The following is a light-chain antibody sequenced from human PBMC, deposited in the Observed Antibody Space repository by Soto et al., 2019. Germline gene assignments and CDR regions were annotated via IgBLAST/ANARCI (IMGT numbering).Light chain of an antibody. J-gene: IGKJ4*01. CDR3: QWLSSYTLT. CDR2: GAS. V-gene: IGKV3-15*01. Sequence: IVMAQSPATLSVSRGERATLSCRASQSVSSNLAWYQQKPGQAPRLLIYGASTRATGIPARFSGRGSGTEFTLTISSLQSEDFAVYYCQWLSSYTLTFGGGTKVDIK. CDR1: QSVSSN.